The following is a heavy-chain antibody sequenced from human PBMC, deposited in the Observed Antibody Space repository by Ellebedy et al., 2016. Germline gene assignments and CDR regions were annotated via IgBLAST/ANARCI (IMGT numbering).Heavy chain of an antibody. V-gene: IGHV4-59*01. D-gene: IGHD4-23*01. CDR3: AREYGGPFDY. CDR2: IYYSGST. J-gene: IGHJ4*02. Sequence: GSLRLSXTVSGGSISSYYWSWIRQPPGKGLEWIGYIYYSGSTNYNPSLKSRVTISVDTSKNQFSLKLSSVTAADTAVYYCAREYGGPFDYWGQGTLVTVSS. CDR1: GGSISSYY.